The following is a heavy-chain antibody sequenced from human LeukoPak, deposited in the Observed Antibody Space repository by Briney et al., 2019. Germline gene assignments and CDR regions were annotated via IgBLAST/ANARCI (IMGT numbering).Heavy chain of an antibody. CDR2: ISYDASNK. CDR1: GFTFSSYA. D-gene: IGHD3-9*01. Sequence: AGGSLRLSCAASGFTFSSYAMHWVRQAPGKGLEWVAVISYDASNKYYADSVKGRFTISRYNSKNTLYLQMNSLRAEDTAVYYCARESRRDPDWSPGSHDAFDIWGQGTMVTVSS. CDR3: ARESRRDPDWSPGSHDAFDI. V-gene: IGHV3-30-3*01. J-gene: IGHJ3*02.